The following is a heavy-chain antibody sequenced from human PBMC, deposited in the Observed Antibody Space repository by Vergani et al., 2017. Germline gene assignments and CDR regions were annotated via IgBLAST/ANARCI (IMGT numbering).Heavy chain of an antibody. J-gene: IGHJ4*02. CDR2: IHYSGST. CDR1: GGSLRSYY. CDR3: AGAVHGGAIYFDY. Sequence: QVQLHESGPGLVKPSETLSLPCTVSGGSLRSYYWSWIRPPPGEGLEWIGYIHYSGSTNYHPSLNSRVTITVDTYKNQLSLKLSSVTAADAAVYYFAGAVHGGAIYFDYWGQGTLVTVSS. V-gene: IGHV4-59*01. D-gene: IGHD3-10*01.